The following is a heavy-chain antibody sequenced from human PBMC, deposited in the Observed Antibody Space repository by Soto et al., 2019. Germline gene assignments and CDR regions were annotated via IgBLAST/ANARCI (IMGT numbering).Heavy chain of an antibody. CDR1: GFTFSSYA. J-gene: IGHJ3*02. CDR3: ARELHDYGDYSIWAFDI. Sequence: QVQLVESGGGVVQPGRSLRLSCAASGFTFSSYAMHWVRQAPGKGLEWVAVISYDGSNKYYADSVKGRFTISRDNSKNTLYLQMNSQRAEDTAVYYCARELHDYGDYSIWAFDIWGQGTMVTVSS. CDR2: ISYDGSNK. V-gene: IGHV3-30-3*01. D-gene: IGHD4-17*01.